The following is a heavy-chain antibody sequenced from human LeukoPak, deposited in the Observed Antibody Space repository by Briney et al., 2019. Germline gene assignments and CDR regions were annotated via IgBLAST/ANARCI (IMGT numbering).Heavy chain of an antibody. CDR1: GYSISSGYY. CDR3: VNYYDSSDYQQPNHFDY. V-gene: IGHV4-38-2*02. J-gene: IGHJ4*02. CDR2: IYYSGST. Sequence: SETLSLTCTVSGYSISSGYYWGWIRQPPGKGLDWIGSIYYSGSTYYNPSLKSRFTISVDTSKNQFSLKLSSVTAADTAVYYCVNYYDSSDYQQPNHFDYWGQGTLVTVSS. D-gene: IGHD3-22*01.